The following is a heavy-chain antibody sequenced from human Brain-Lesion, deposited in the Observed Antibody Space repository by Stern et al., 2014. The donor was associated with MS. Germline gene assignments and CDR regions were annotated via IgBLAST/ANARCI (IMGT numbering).Heavy chain of an antibody. J-gene: IGHJ6*02. CDR1: GGSISSGGYY. D-gene: IGHD2-2*01. V-gene: IGHV4-61*02. CDR3: ARGRVVPGFQYYATDV. CDR2: IFNRGTT. Sequence: VQLVESGPGLVKPSQTLSLSCTVSGGSISSGGYYWSWIRQPPGKGLEWIGRIFNRGTTSYNPSLKGGVTISIDTSKNQFSLRLTSMTAADTAVYYCARGRVVPGFQYYATDVWGQGTTVIVSS.